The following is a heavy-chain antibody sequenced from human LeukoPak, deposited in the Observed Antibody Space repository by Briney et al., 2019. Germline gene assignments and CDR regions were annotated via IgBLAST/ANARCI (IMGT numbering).Heavy chain of an antibody. V-gene: IGHV3-30*04. CDR3: ASSTSGWYGAFDI. CDR2: ISYDGSNK. D-gene: IGHD6-19*01. CDR1: GFTFSSYA. Sequence: GGSLRLSCAASGFTFSSYAMHWVRQAPGKGLEWVAVISYDGSNKYYADSVKGRFTISRDNSKNTLYLQMNSLRAEDTAVYYCASSTSGWYGAFDIWGQGTMVTVSS. J-gene: IGHJ3*02.